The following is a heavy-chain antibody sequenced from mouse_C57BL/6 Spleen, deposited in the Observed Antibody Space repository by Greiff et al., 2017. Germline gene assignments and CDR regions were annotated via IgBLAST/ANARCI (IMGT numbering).Heavy chain of an antibody. CDR3: ARKGALRGDCDY. D-gene: IGHD1-1*01. CDR2: IYPGSGST. V-gene: IGHV1-55*01. J-gene: IGHJ2*01. Sequence: VQLQQPGAELVKPGASVKMSCKASGYTFTSYWITWVKQRPGQGLEWIGDIYPGSGSTNYNEKFKSKATLTVDTSSSTAYMQLSSLTSEDSAVYYCARKGALRGDCDYWGQGTTLTVSS. CDR1: GYTFTSYW.